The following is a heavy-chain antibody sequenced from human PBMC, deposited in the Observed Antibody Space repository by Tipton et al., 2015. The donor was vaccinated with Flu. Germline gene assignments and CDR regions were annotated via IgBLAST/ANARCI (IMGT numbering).Heavy chain of an antibody. CDR2: MHASGVT. Sequence: LRLSCTVSGGSISSYYWSWIRQPAGKGLEWIGRMHASGVTNYNPSLKSRVSMSVVTSMDQFSLKLTSVTAADTALYYCARDPYNASGSLYDGGDYFDFWGRGTLVSVSS. D-gene: IGHD3-10*01. V-gene: IGHV4-4*07. J-gene: IGHJ4*02. CDR1: GGSISSYY. CDR3: ARDPYNASGSLYDGGDYFDF.